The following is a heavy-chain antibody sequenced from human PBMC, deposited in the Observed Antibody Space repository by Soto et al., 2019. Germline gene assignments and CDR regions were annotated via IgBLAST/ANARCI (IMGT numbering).Heavy chain of an antibody. Sequence: EVQLLESGGGLIQPGGSLRLSCAIFGFSFSNYAMSWVRQAPGKGLEWVSGFGVDYVTYYADSVRGRFTISRDNSKNTLYLQMNSLRAEDTALYYCAKAKGSFDHTGPDQWGQGTLVTVSS. CDR2: FGVDYVT. CDR3: AKAKGSFDHTGPDQ. V-gene: IGHV3-23*01. J-gene: IGHJ4*02. CDR1: GFSFSNYA. D-gene: IGHD2-8*02.